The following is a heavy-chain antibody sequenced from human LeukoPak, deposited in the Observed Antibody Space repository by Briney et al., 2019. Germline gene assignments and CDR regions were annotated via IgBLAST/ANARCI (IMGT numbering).Heavy chain of an antibody. CDR2: ISNDGSRK. CDR1: GFTFSRHG. Sequence: GGSLRLSCAPSGFTFSRHGMHWVRQAPGKGLEWVAIISNDGSRKYYAHSVEGRFTISRDNSKNTLYLQMNSLRAEDTAVYYCAILVVTAPNIIDYWGQGTLVTVSS. CDR3: AILVVTAPNIIDY. J-gene: IGHJ4*02. V-gene: IGHV3-30*03. D-gene: IGHD2-21*02.